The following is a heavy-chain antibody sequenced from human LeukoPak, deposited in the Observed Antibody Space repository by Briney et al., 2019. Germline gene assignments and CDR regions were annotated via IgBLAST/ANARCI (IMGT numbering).Heavy chain of an antibody. D-gene: IGHD6-19*01. CDR3: ARDGGWLGIDY. Sequence: KPSETLSLTCTVSGGSISSSSYYWGWIRQPPGKGLEWIGSIYYSGSTYYNPSLKSRVTISVDTSKNQFSLKLSSVTAADTAVYYCARDGGWLGIDYWGQGTLVTVSS. V-gene: IGHV4-39*07. CDR1: GGSISSSSYY. J-gene: IGHJ4*02. CDR2: IYYSGST.